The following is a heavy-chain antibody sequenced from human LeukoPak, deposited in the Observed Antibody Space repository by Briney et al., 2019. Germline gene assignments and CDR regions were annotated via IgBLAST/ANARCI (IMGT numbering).Heavy chain of an antibody. CDR3: AKNIGARGGDY. J-gene: IGHJ4*02. CDR1: RYTFIGYY. CDR2: IDPNNGDT. V-gene: IGHV1-2*02. Sequence: GASVKVSCNASRYTFIGYYIHWVRQAPGQGLEWMGWIDPNNGDTNYTQKFQGRVTMTRDTSISTAYMELSGLTSDDMAVYYCAKNIGARGGDYWGQGTLVTVSS. D-gene: IGHD2/OR15-2a*01.